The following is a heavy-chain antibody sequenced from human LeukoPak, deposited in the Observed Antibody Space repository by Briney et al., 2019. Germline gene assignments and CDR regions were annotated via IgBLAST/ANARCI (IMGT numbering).Heavy chain of an antibody. CDR3: ARGAGRPDY. CDR1: GFTFSSYW. V-gene: IGHV3-7*05. D-gene: IGHD6-19*01. J-gene: IGHJ4*02. CDR2: IKQDGSDK. Sequence: PGGSLRLSCAASGFTFSSYWMSWVRQAPGKGLERVANIKQDGSDKNYVDSVKGRFTISRDNANNSLYLQMNGLRVEDTAVYYCARGAGRPDYWGQGTLVTVSS.